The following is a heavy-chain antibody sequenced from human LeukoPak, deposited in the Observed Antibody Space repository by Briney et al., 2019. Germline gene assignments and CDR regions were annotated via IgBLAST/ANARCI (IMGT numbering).Heavy chain of an antibody. Sequence: PGGSLRLSCAASGFTFTSYSMNWVRQAPGKGLEWVSSISGSSKHRYYADSVKGRFTISRDNAKSSLYLQMNSLRAEDTAVYYCVRESRWELLKYFDYWGQGTLVTVSS. V-gene: IGHV3-21*01. CDR3: VRESRWELLKYFDY. D-gene: IGHD1-26*01. CDR2: ISGSSKHR. J-gene: IGHJ4*02. CDR1: GFTFTSYS.